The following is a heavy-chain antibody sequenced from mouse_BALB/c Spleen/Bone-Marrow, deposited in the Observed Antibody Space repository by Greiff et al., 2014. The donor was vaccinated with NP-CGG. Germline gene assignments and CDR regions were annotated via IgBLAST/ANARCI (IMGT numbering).Heavy chain of an antibody. Sequence: VQLQQSGAELARPGASVKLSCKASGYTFTRYWMQWVKQRPGQGLEWIGAIYPGDGDTRYTQKFKGKATLTADKSSSTAYMQLISLASEDSAVYYCARRDYGIRENYYAMDYWGQGTSVTVSS. D-gene: IGHD1-2*01. V-gene: IGHV1-87*01. J-gene: IGHJ4*01. CDR2: IYPGDGDT. CDR3: ARRDYGIRENYYAMDY. CDR1: GYTFTRYW.